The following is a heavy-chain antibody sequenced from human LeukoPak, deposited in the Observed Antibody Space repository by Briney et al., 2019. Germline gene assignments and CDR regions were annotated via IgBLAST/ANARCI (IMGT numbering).Heavy chain of an antibody. CDR3: STAGQYYYDSSGYRLRSYYFDY. Sequence: GGSLRLSCAASGFTFGSYAMSWVRQAPGKGLEWVSAISGSGGSTYYADSVKGRFTISRDNSKNTLYLQLNSLRAGDTAVSYCSTAGQYYYDSSGYRLRSYYFDYWGQGTLVTVSS. V-gene: IGHV3-23*01. D-gene: IGHD3-22*01. CDR1: GFTFGSYA. CDR2: ISGSGGST. J-gene: IGHJ4*02.